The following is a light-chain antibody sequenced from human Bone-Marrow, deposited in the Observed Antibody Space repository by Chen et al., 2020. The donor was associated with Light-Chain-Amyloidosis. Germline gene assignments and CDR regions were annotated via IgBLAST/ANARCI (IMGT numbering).Light chain of an antibody. Sequence: DIHMPQSPSSLSASVGDRVTITCRASQSISSYLNWYQQKPGKAPKLLIYAASSLQSGVPSRFSGSGSGTDFTLTISSLQPEDFATYYCQQSYSTPRTFGQGTKVEIK. CDR1: QSISSY. CDR2: AAS. V-gene: IGKV1-39*01. CDR3: QQSYSTPRT. J-gene: IGKJ1*01.